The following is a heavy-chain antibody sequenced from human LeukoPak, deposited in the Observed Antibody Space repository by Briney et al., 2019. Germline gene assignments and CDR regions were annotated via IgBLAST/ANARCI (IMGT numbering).Heavy chain of an antibody. CDR1: GYTFTTFY. CDR3: ARVPWANYYDIYFDY. D-gene: IGHD3-22*01. Sequence: ASVKVSCKASGYTFTTFYMLWVRQAPGQGLEWMGIINPSSGSTSYAQKFQGRVTMTRDTSTSTVYMELSSLRSEDTAVYYCARVPWANYYDIYFDYWGQGTLVTVSS. J-gene: IGHJ4*02. V-gene: IGHV1-46*01. CDR2: INPSSGST.